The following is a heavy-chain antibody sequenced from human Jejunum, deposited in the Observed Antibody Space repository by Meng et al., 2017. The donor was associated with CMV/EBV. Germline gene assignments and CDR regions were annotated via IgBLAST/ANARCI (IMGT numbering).Heavy chain of an antibody. CDR1: GFSFSDSG. CDR3: TRGGSPFY. V-gene: IGHV3-74*01. D-gene: IGHD1-26*01. Sequence: SCATSGFSFSDSGMPWVRQAPGKGLLWVSRINIDGSSTTYADSVKGRFTISRDNAKNTLYLQMNNLRAEDTAIYYCTRGGSPFYWGQGTLVTVSS. J-gene: IGHJ4*02. CDR2: INIDGSST.